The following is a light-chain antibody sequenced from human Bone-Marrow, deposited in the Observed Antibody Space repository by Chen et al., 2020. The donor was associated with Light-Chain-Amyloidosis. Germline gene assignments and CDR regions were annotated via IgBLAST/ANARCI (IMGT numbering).Light chain of an antibody. J-gene: IGKJ1*01. Sequence: LTQSPGNLYLSPGQTATLFCRAGQRVTTSSLAWYQLRPGQAPRLLIFSSSRRATVLPVRFRCSGSGTDFTLTINRLEPEDSALYFCHQYGSSPWTFGQGTRVEI. V-gene: IGKV3-20*01. CDR1: QRVTTSS. CDR2: SSS. CDR3: HQYGSSPWT.